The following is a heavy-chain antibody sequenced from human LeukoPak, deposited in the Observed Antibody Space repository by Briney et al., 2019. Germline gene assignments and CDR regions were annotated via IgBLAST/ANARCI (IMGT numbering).Heavy chain of an antibody. Sequence: RPGGSLRLSCAASGFTVSSNYMSWVRQAPGKGLEWVAVIWYDGSNKYYADSVKGRFTISRDNSKNTLFLQMNSLRAEDTAVYYCAREVTFNHYFDYWGQGTLVTVSS. D-gene: IGHD4-23*01. J-gene: IGHJ4*02. CDR1: GFTVSSNY. CDR3: AREVTFNHYFDY. V-gene: IGHV3-33*08. CDR2: IWYDGSNK.